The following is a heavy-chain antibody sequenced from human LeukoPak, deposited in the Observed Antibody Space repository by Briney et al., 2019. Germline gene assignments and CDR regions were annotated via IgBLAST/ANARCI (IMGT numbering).Heavy chain of an antibody. D-gene: IGHD5-18*01. CDR3: ARAYSPIYYYYYYMDV. J-gene: IGHJ6*03. Sequence: ASQTLSLTCTVSGGSISSGSYYWSWIRQPAGKGLEWIGRIYTSGSTNYNPSLKSRVTISVDTSKNQFSLKPSSVTAADTAVYYCARAYSPIYYYYYYMDVWGKGTTVTVSS. CDR2: IYTSGST. CDR1: GGSISSGSYY. V-gene: IGHV4-61*02.